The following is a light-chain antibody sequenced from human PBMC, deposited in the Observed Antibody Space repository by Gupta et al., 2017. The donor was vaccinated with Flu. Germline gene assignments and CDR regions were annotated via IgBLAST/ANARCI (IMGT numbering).Light chain of an antibody. V-gene: IGKV2-28*01. J-gene: IGKJ2*01. Sequence: ISCTSRHSFLHSNGYNYLDWYLQKPGQSPQLLIYLGSNRASGVPDRFSGSGSGTDFTLKISRVEAEDVAVYYCMQSLQTPYTFGQGTKLEIK. CDR3: MQSLQTPYT. CDR2: LGS. CDR1: HSFLHSNGYNY.